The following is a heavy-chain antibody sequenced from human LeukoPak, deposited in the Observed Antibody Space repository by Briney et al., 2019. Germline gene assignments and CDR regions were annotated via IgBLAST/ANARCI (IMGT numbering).Heavy chain of an antibody. Sequence: ASVKISCKASGYTFNNYNIHWLRQAPGQGLEWMGWINPNSGGTNYAQKFQGRVTMTRDTSISTAYMELSRLRSDDTAVYYCASDIVVVPAAMGDLPNAFDIWGQGTMVTVSS. CDR3: ASDIVVVPAAMGDLPNAFDI. J-gene: IGHJ3*02. D-gene: IGHD2-2*01. V-gene: IGHV1-2*02. CDR2: INPNSGGT. CDR1: GYTFNNYN.